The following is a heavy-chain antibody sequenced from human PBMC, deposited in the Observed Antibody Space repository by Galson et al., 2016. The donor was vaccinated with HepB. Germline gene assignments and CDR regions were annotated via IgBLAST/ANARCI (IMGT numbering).Heavy chain of an antibody. J-gene: IGHJ3*02. CDR1: GDSIRINSYY. D-gene: IGHD5-18*01. CDR3: ARQSLGYTYADDAFDI. V-gene: IGHV4-61*02. CDR2: IYTSGST. Sequence: TLSLTCTVSGDSIRINSYYWTWIRQPAGKGLEWIGRIYTSGSTNYNPSLKSRVTISIDASKNEFSLRLSSVTAADTAVYYCARQSLGYTYADDAFDIWGQGTTVTVSS.